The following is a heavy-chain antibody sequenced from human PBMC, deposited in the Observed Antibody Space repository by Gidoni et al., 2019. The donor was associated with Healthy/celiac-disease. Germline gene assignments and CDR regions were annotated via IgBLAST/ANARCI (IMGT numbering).Heavy chain of an antibody. V-gene: IGHV1-2*02. J-gene: IGHJ5*02. CDR2: INPNSGGT. CDR3: ARVGVTMVRGVINSWFDP. D-gene: IGHD3-10*01. Sequence: QVQLVQSGAEVKQPGASVKVSCKASGYTFTGYYMHWVRQAPGQGLEWMGWINPNSGGTNYAQKFQGRVTMTRDTSISTAYMELSRLRSDDTAVYYCARVGVTMVRGVINSWFDPWGQGTLVTVSS. CDR1: GYTFTGYY.